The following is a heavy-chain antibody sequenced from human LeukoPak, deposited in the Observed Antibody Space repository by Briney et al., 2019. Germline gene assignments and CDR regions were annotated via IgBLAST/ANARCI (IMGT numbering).Heavy chain of an antibody. CDR3: ARDYEGWFGELWGGLDY. Sequence: SETLSLTCAVSGYSISSGYYWGWIRQPPGKGLEWIGSIYHSGSTYYNPSLKSRVTISVDTSKNQFSLKLSSVTAADTAVYYCARDYEGWFGELWGGLDYWGQGTLVTVSS. CDR2: IYHSGST. J-gene: IGHJ4*02. CDR1: GYSISSGYY. D-gene: IGHD3-10*01. V-gene: IGHV4-38-2*02.